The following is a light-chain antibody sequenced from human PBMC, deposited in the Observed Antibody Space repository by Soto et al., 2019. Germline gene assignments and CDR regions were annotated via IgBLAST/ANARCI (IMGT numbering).Light chain of an antibody. Sequence: DIQMTQSPSTLSASVGDRVTITCRASQSISSWLAWYQQKPGKAPKLLIYKASSLESGVPSRFSGSGSGIEFTLIISSLQTDDFASYYCQQYNSYPPYTFGLGTKLEIK. J-gene: IGKJ2*01. CDR3: QQYNSYPPYT. V-gene: IGKV1-5*03. CDR1: QSISSW. CDR2: KAS.